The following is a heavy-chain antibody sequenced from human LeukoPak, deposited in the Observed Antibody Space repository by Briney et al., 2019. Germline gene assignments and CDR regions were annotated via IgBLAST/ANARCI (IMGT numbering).Heavy chain of an antibody. D-gene: IGHD2-15*01. V-gene: IGHV1-8*01. CDR2: MNPNSGNT. Sequence: ASVKVSCKASGYTFTSYDINWVRRAPGQGLEWMGWMNPNSGNTGCAQKFQGRVTMTRNTAMSTAYMELSSLRFEDTAVYYCATGVAVVASTDSWGQGTLVTVSS. CDR3: ATGVAVVASTDS. J-gene: IGHJ5*01. CDR1: GYTFTSYD.